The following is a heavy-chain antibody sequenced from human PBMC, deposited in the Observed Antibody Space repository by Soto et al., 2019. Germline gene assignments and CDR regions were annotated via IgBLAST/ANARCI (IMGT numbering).Heavy chain of an antibody. J-gene: IGHJ4*02. D-gene: IGHD3-3*01. CDR2: IVPNVGTV. CDR3: ARRDTSGFLRYFDN. CDR1: GGTLSSFINYP. V-gene: IGHV1-69*06. Sequence: QMQLVQSGAEVKKPWSSVKVSCKASGGTLSSFINYPINWVRQAPGQGLEWMGGIVPNVGTVNYAQKFQGRVTITADKSTGTAYMELSSLRSEDTALYYCARRDTSGFLRYFDNWGQGTLVTVSS.